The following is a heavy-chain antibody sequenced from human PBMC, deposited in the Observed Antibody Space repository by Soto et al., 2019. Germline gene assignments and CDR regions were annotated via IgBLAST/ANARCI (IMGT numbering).Heavy chain of an antibody. Sequence: GGSLKIYFKSPGYSFTTYWISWVRQMPGKGLEWMGRIDPSDSYTNYSPSFQAHVTISADKSISTAYLQWSSLKASDTAMYYCASEGDKGGVPGARISWLDPWGQGTPVTVSS. CDR2: IDPSDSYT. V-gene: IGHV5-10-1*01. J-gene: IGHJ5*02. CDR1: GYSFTTYW. D-gene: IGHD2-2*01. CDR3: ASEGDKGGVPGARISWLDP.